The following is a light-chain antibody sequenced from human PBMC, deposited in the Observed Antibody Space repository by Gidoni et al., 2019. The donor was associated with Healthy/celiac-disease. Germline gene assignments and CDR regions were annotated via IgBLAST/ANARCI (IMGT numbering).Light chain of an antibody. Sequence: QSALPQPASVSGSPGQSITISCTGTSSDVGGYNYVSWYQQHPGKAPQLMFYDVRKRPTGVSYPFSGAQSGNPASLTISWLQAEDEADYYCSSYTSSSTLVFGGGTKLTVL. V-gene: IGLV2-14*03. CDR2: DVR. CDR3: SSYTSSSTLV. CDR1: SSDVGGYNY. J-gene: IGLJ3*02.